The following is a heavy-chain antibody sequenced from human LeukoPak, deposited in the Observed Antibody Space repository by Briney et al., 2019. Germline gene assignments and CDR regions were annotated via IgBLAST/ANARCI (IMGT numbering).Heavy chain of an antibody. CDR2: INPNSGGT. V-gene: IGHV1-2*02. D-gene: IGHD3-3*01. CDR3: ARVDDFWSGYLDY. CDR1: GYTFTSYY. Sequence: GASVKVSCKASGYTFTSYYMHWVRQAPGQGLEWMGIINPNSGGTNYAQKFQGRVTMTRDTSISTAYMELSRLRSDDTAVYYCARVDDFWSGYLDYWGQGTLVTVSS. J-gene: IGHJ4*02.